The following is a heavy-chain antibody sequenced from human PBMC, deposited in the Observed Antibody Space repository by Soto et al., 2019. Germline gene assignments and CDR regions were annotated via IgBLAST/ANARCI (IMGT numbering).Heavy chain of an antibody. D-gene: IGHD3-22*01. CDR3: ANWGYYYDSSGPGTDAFDI. J-gene: IGHJ3*02. CDR2: IDPSDSYT. Sequence: GESLKISCKGSGYSFTSYWISWVRQMPGKGLEWMGRIDPSDSYTNYSPSFQGHVTISADKSISTAYLQWSSLKASDTAMYYCANWGYYYDSSGPGTDAFDIWGQGTIVTGSS. CDR1: GYSFTSYW. V-gene: IGHV5-10-1*01.